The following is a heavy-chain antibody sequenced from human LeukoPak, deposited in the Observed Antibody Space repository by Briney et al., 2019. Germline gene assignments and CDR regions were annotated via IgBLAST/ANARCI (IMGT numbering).Heavy chain of an antibody. CDR2: IGTAGDT. D-gene: IGHD4-17*01. CDR3: ARVSYGDYGRDAFDI. V-gene: IGHV3-13*01. CDR1: GFTFSSYD. Sequence: PGGSLRLSCAASGFTFSSYDMHWVRQATGKGLEWVSAIGTAGDTYYPGSVKGRFTISRENAKNSLYLQMNSLRAGDTAVYYCARVSYGDYGRDAFDIWGQGTMVTVSS. J-gene: IGHJ3*02.